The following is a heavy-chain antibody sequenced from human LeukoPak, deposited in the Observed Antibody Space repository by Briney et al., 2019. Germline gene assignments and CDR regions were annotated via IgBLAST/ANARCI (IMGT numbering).Heavy chain of an antibody. Sequence: GGSLRLSCAGSGFTFSDYYMSWIRQAPGKGLEWVSYISSGGSPMYYTDSVKGRFTISRDNAKNSLYLQMNSLRAEDTAVYYCATQAVAGTDFWGQGTLLTIPS. V-gene: IGHV3-11*04. CDR1: GFTFSDYY. CDR2: ISSGGSPM. D-gene: IGHD6-13*01. CDR3: ATQAVAGTDF. J-gene: IGHJ4*02.